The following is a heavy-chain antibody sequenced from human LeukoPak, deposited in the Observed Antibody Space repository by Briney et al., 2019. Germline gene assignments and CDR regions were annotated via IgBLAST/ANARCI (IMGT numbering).Heavy chain of an antibody. CDR3: ARDREGSRDAFDI. D-gene: IGHD1-26*01. CDR1: GFAFSRYW. J-gene: IGHJ3*02. CDR2: INQDGSVK. V-gene: IGHV3-7*01. Sequence: GGSLRLSCAASGFAFSRYWMSWVRQAPGKGLEMVANINQDGSVKFYGHSVKGHFTISRDNAENSLYLQMNSPRADDTALYYCARDREGSRDAFDIWGQGTMVTVSS.